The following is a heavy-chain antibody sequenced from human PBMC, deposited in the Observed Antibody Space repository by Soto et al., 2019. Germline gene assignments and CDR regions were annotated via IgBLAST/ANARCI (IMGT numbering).Heavy chain of an antibody. CDR2: TYYRSKWYN. CDR3: ARGGVRYCSGGSCYYHWFDP. Sequence: SQTLSLTCAISGDSVSSNSAAWNWIRQSPSRGLEWLGRTYYRSKWYNDYAVSVKSRITINPDTSKNQFSLQLNSVTAADTAVYYCARGGVRYCSGGSCYYHWFDPWGQGTLVTVSS. V-gene: IGHV6-1*01. CDR1: GDSVSSNSAA. D-gene: IGHD2-15*01. J-gene: IGHJ5*02.